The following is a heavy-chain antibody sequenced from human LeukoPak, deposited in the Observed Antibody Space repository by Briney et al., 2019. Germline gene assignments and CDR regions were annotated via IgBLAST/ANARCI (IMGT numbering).Heavy chain of an antibody. J-gene: IGHJ6*03. D-gene: IGHD2-2*02. CDR3: ARDRCSSTSCYNPPGYMDV. CDR1: GFTFSSYS. V-gene: IGHV3-21*01. Sequence: SGGSLRLSCAAPGFTFSSYSMNWVRQAPGKGLEWVSSISSSSSYIYYADSVKGRFTISRDNAKNSLYLQMNSLRAEDTAVYYCARDRCSSTSCYNPPGYMDVWGKGTTVTVSS. CDR2: ISSSSSYI.